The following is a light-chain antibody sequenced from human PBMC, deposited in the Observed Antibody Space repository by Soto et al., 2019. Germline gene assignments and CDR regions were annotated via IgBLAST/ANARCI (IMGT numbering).Light chain of an antibody. Sequence: DIEMSQSPSSLSASVGDRVTITCRASQRLNRWLAWYQQKPGKAPKLLIYDASSLQSGVSSRFSGSGSGTEFALTISSLQPDDFATYYCQQYNTYSWTFGPGTKVEIK. CDR3: QQYNTYSWT. V-gene: IGKV1-5*01. J-gene: IGKJ1*01. CDR1: QRLNRW. CDR2: DAS.